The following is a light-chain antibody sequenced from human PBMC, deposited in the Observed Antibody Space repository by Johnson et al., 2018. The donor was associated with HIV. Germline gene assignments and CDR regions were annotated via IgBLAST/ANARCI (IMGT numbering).Light chain of an antibody. Sequence: QPVLTQPPSVSAAPGQKVTISCSGSSSNIGNNYVSWYQQLPGTAPKLLIYDNNKRPSGIPDRFSGSKSGTSATLGITGLQTGDEADYYCGTWDSSLSAWRVFGTGTKVTVL. J-gene: IGLJ1*01. V-gene: IGLV1-51*01. CDR2: DNN. CDR1: SSNIGNNY. CDR3: GTWDSSLSAWRV.